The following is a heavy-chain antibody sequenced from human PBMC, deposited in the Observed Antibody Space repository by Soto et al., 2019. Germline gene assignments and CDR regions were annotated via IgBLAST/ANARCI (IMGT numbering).Heavy chain of an antibody. D-gene: IGHD6-19*01. Sequence: ASVKVSCKASGYTFTLYAIHWVRQAPGQRLEWMGWINAGNGNTKYSQKFQGRVTITTDTSASTAYLELSSLRSEDTAIYYCARFRAVAGLDYWGQGTLVTVSS. CDR3: ARFRAVAGLDY. J-gene: IGHJ4*02. CDR1: GYTFTLYA. CDR2: INAGNGNT. V-gene: IGHV1-3*01.